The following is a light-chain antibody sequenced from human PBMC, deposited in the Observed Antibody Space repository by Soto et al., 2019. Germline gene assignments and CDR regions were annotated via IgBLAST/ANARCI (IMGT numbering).Light chain of an antibody. CDR2: NIN. CDR1: SSNIGRTT. J-gene: IGLJ1*01. CDR3: AAWDDSLNGYV. Sequence: QSVLTQPPSASGTPGQRVTMSCSGSSSNIGRTTVDWYQHLPGTAPKLLMYNINDRPSGVPDRFSGSKSGTSASLAISGLQSEDEAVYYCAAWDDSLNGYVFGTGTKVTVL. V-gene: IGLV1-44*01.